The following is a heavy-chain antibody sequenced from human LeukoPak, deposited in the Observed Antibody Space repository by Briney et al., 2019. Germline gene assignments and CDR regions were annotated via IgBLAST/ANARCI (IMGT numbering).Heavy chain of an antibody. CDR2: FDPEDGGT. J-gene: IGHJ4*02. Sequence: ASVKVSCKVSGYTLTKLSMHWVRQAPGKGLEWMGGFDPEDGGTIYAQKFQGRVTMTEDTSTDTAYMELSSLRSEDTAVYYCATEEGMVRGLFDYWGQGTLVTISS. D-gene: IGHD3-10*01. CDR1: GYTLTKLS. V-gene: IGHV1-24*01. CDR3: ATEEGMVRGLFDY.